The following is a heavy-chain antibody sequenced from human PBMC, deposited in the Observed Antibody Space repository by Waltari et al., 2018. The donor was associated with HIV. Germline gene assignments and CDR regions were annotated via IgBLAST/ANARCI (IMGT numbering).Heavy chain of an antibody. Sequence: QLQLQESGPGLVKPSETLSLTCTVSGGSLSSSSYYWGWIRQPPGKGLEWIGSIYYSGSTYYNPSLKSRVTISVDTSKNQFSLKLSSVTAADTAVYYCARHEHGSGSHIDYWGQGTLVTVSS. CDR3: ARHEHGSGSHIDY. D-gene: IGHD3-10*01. J-gene: IGHJ4*02. CDR1: GGSLSSSSYY. V-gene: IGHV4-39*01. CDR2: IYYSGST.